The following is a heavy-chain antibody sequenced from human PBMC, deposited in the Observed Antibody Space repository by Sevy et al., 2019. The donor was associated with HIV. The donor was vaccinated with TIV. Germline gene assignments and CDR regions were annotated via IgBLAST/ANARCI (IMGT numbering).Heavy chain of an antibody. V-gene: IGHV1-18*01. CDR3: ATVASQQLDY. CDR1: GYTFTNYG. Sequence: ASVKVSCKASGYTFTNYGISWVRQAPGQGLEWMGWISVYNGNTNYAQKFQGRVTMTTDTSTSTAYMELRSLRSDDTAMYYCATVASQQLDYWGQGTLVTVSS. J-gene: IGHJ4*02. CDR2: ISVYNGNT. D-gene: IGHD6-13*01.